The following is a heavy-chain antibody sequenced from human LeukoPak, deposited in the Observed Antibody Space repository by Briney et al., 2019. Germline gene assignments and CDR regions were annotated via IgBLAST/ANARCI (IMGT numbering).Heavy chain of an antibody. J-gene: IGHJ3*02. CDR2: IYTSGST. CDR3: ARADYYDSSGYWNDAFDI. D-gene: IGHD3-22*01. V-gene: IGHV4-59*10. Sequence: PSETLSLTCAVYGGSFSGYYWSWIRQPAGKGLEWIGRIYTSGSTNYNPSLKSRVTMSVDTSKNQFSLKLSSVTAEDTAVYYCARADYYDSSGYWNDAFDIWGQGTMVTVSS. CDR1: GGSFSGYY.